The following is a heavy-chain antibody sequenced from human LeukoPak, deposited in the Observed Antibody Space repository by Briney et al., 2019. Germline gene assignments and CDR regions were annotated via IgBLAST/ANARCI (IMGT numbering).Heavy chain of an antibody. CDR3: ARRRYPPRGFDP. J-gene: IGHJ5*02. D-gene: IGHD1-26*01. CDR1: GGSFSGYY. Sequence: SETLSLTCAVYGGSFSGYYWSWIRQPPGKGLEWIGEINDSGGTKYNPSLKSRVTISVDTSKNQFSLKLSSVTAADTAVYYCARRRYPPRGFDPWGQGTLVTVSS. CDR2: INDSGGT. V-gene: IGHV4-34*01.